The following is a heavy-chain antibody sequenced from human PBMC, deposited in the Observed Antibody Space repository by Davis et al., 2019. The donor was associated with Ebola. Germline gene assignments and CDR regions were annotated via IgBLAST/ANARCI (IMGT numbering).Heavy chain of an antibody. J-gene: IGHJ4*02. CDR1: GFTFSRNS. CDR3: ARGSGYIEDSSFDS. CDR2: ISSSSTTI. V-gene: IGHV3-48*01. D-gene: IGHD6-13*01. Sequence: GESLKISCVASGFTFSRNSMNWVRQAPGKGLEWVSYISSSSTTIYYADSVKGRFTISRDNAKNALYLQMNSLRAEDTAAYYCARGSGYIEDSSFDSWGQGILVTVS.